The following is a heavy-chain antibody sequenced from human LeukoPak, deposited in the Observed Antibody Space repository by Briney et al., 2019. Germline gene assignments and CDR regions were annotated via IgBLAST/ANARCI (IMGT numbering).Heavy chain of an antibody. CDR1: GGSFSGYY. D-gene: IGHD2-15*01. Sequence: SETLSLTCAVYGGSFSGYYWSWIRQPPGKGLEWIGEINHSGSTNYNPSLKSRVTISVDTSKNQFSLKLSSVTAADTAVYYCARGGVVAATWAPYYYGMDVWGQGTTVTVSS. CDR3: ARGGVVAATWAPYYYGMDV. J-gene: IGHJ6*02. CDR2: INHSGST. V-gene: IGHV4-34*01.